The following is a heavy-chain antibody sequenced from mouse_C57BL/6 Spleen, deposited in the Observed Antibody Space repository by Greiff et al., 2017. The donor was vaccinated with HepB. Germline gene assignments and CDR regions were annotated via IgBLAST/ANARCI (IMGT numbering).Heavy chain of an antibody. CDR3: ARNFVYYGSYYFDY. V-gene: IGHV2-9-1*01. Sequence: VQRVESGPGLVAPSQRLSITCTVSGFSFTSYAISWVRQPPGKGLEWLGVIWTGGGTNYNSALKSRLSISKDNSKSQVFLKMNSLQTDDTARYYCARNFVYYGSYYFDYWGQGTTLTVSS. CDR1: GFSFTSYA. J-gene: IGHJ2*01. CDR2: IWTGGGT. D-gene: IGHD1-1*01.